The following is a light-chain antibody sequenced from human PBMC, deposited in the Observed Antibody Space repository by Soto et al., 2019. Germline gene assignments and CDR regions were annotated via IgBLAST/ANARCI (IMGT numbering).Light chain of an antibody. CDR3: QSYDSSLSAYV. Sequence: QSVLAQPPSVSGAPGQKVTISCTGSSSNIGAGYDLHWYQQLLGTAPKLLLYGNSNRPSGAPDRFSGSKSGTSASLAITGLQAEDEADYYCQSYDSSLSAYVFGTGTKVTVL. CDR2: GNS. J-gene: IGLJ1*01. V-gene: IGLV1-40*01. CDR1: SSNIGAGYD.